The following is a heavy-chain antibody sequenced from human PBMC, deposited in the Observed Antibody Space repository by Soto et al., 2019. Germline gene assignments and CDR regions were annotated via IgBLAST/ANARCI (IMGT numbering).Heavy chain of an antibody. CDR2: IVVGSGNT. Sequence: SVKVSCKASGFTFTSSAVHWVRQARGQRLEWIGWIVVGSGNTNYAQKFQGRVTITADESTSTAYMELSSLRSEDTAVYYCARVGAKEYYDILTGHSPGEYWGQGTLVTVSS. J-gene: IGHJ4*02. D-gene: IGHD3-9*01. CDR1: GFTFTSSA. CDR3: ARVGAKEYYDILTGHSPGEY. V-gene: IGHV1-58*01.